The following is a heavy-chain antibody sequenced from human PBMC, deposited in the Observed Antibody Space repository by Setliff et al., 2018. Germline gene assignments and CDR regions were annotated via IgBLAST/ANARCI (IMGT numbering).Heavy chain of an antibody. J-gene: IGHJ4*02. V-gene: IGHV3-7*01. CDR3: ASGDWFYFDC. CDR1: ALTFSRYW. D-gene: IGHD2-21*01. Sequence: GESLKISCAASALTFSRYWMKWVRQAPGKGLEWVADIRQDGNEIYYVDSVRGRFTISRDTAKNSVYLQMNSLRAEDTSVYYCASGDWFYFDCWGQGTLVTVS. CDR2: IRQDGNEI.